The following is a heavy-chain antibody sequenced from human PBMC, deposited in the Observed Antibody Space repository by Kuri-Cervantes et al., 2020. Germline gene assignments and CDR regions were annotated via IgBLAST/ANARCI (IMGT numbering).Heavy chain of an antibody. CDR1: GFTFSSYA. V-gene: IGHV3-23*01. J-gene: IGHJ6*02. Sequence: GESLKISCAASGFTFSSYAMSWVRQAPGKGLEWVSAISGSGGSTYYADSVKGRFTISRDNAKNTLYLQMNSLRAEDTAVYYCARDPQGSYYDFWSGFNNYYGMDVWGQGTTVTVSS. CDR2: ISGSGGST. CDR3: ARDPQGSYYDFWSGFNNYYGMDV. D-gene: IGHD3-3*01.